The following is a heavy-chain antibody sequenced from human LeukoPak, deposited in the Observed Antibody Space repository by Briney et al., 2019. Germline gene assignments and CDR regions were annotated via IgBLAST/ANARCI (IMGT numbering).Heavy chain of an antibody. CDR3: ATDLLRRRLLAAAGKKILDY. CDR1: GYTLTKLS. V-gene: IGHV1-24*01. D-gene: IGHD6-13*01. CDR2: FDPEDGET. Sequence: ASVKVSCKVSGYTLTKLSMHWVRHAPGKGLARMGGFDPEDGETIYAQKFQGRVTMTEDTSTDTAYMELSSLRSEDTAVYYCATDLLRRRLLAAAGKKILDYWGQGTLVTVSS. J-gene: IGHJ4*02.